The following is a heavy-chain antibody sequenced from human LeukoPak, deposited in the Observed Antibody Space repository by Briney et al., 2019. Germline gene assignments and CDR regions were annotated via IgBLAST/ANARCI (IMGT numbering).Heavy chain of an antibody. V-gene: IGHV4-39*07. CDR1: GGSISSGSYY. Sequence: SQTLSLTCTVSGGSISSGSYYWSWIRQPPGKGLEWIGEINHSGSTNYNPSLKSRVTISVDTSKNQFSLKLSSVTAADTAVYYCARGRGDYWGQGTLVTVSS. D-gene: IGHD3-10*01. CDR2: INHSGST. CDR3: ARGRGDY. J-gene: IGHJ4*02.